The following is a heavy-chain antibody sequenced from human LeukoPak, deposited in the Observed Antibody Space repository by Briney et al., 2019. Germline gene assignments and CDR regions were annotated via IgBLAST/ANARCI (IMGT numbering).Heavy chain of an antibody. CDR1: GFTFSSYS. Sequence: GGSLRLSCAASGFTFSSYSMNWVRQAPGKGLESVSSISSSSSYIYYADSVKGRFTISRDNAKNSLYLQMNSLRAEDTAVYYCARSIAAAGTHGVFDYWGQGTLVTVSS. D-gene: IGHD6-13*01. J-gene: IGHJ4*02. CDR3: ARSIAAAGTHGVFDY. V-gene: IGHV3-21*01. CDR2: ISSSSSYI.